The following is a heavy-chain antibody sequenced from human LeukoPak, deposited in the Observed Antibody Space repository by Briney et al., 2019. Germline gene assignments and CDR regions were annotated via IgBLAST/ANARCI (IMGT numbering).Heavy chain of an antibody. CDR1: GGSISSYY. CDR3: AREKTVVPAALDAFDI. D-gene: IGHD2-2*01. CDR2: IYYTGST. V-gene: IGHV4-59*12. J-gene: IGHJ3*02. Sequence: SETLSLTCTVSGGSISSYYWSWIRQPPGKGLEWIGYIYYTGSTSYNPSLKSRVTISLDKSKNQFSLKLSSVTAADTAVYYCAREKTVVPAALDAFDIWGQGTMVTVSS.